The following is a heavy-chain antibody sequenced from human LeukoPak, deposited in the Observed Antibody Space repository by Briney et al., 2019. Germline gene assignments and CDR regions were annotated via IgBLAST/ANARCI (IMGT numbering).Heavy chain of an antibody. V-gene: IGHV1-18*01. CDR1: GYTFTSYG. D-gene: IGHD2-21*02. Sequence: ASVKVSCKASGYTFTSYGISWVRQAPGQGLEWMGWISAYNGNTNYAQKLQGRVTMTTDTSTSTAYMELRSLRSDDTAVYYCARDRRSAYCGGDFYPCDAFDTWGQGTMVTVSS. CDR3: ARDRRSAYCGGDFYPCDAFDT. CDR2: ISAYNGNT. J-gene: IGHJ3*02.